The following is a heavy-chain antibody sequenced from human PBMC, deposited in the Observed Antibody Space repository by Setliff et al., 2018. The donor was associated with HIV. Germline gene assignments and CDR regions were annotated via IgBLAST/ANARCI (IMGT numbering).Heavy chain of an antibody. Sequence: SETLSLTCTVSGDSINNYYWTWIRQPPGKGLEWIGEINHSGSTNYNSSLKSRVTISVDTSKNQFSLKLNSVTAAATAVYYCARARSLITVRRSFDYWGQGTLVTVLL. D-gene: IGHD6-6*01. CDR3: ARARSLITVRRSFDY. CDR1: GDSINNYY. J-gene: IGHJ4*02. CDR2: INHSGST. V-gene: IGHV4-34*01.